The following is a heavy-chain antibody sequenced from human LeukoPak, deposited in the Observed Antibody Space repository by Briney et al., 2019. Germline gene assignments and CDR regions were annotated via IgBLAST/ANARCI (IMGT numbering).Heavy chain of an antibody. CDR1: GYTFTSYG. D-gene: IGHD3-3*01. CDR2: ISAYNGNT. Sequence: ASVKVSCKASGYTFTSYGISWVRQAPGQGLEWMGWISAYNGNTNYAQKLQGRVTMTTDTSTSTPYMELRSLRSDDTAVYYCARDGYYDFWSGQSLYYYYYYMDVWGKGTTVTVSS. V-gene: IGHV1-18*01. J-gene: IGHJ6*03. CDR3: ARDGYYDFWSGQSLYYYYYYMDV.